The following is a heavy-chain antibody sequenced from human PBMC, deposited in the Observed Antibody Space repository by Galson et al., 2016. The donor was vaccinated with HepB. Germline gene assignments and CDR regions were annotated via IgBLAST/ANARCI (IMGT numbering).Heavy chain of an antibody. Sequence: SVKVSCKASGYTFSSYYMHWVRQAPGQGLEWMGIINPSGGSTTYAQKFQGRVTMTRDTSTSTVYMELSSLRSEDTAVYYCAGMEETSSWYEYYFDYWGQGTLVTVSA. CDR1: GYTFSSYY. CDR3: AGMEETSSWYEYYFDY. D-gene: IGHD6-13*01. CDR2: INPSGGST. J-gene: IGHJ4*02. V-gene: IGHV1-46*01.